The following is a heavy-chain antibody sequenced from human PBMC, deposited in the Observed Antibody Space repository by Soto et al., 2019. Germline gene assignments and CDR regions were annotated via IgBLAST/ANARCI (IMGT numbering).Heavy chain of an antibody. CDR1: GYTFTSYG. Sequence: ASVKVSCKSSGYTFTSYGISWVRQAPGQGLEWMGWISAYNGNTNYAQKLQGRVTMTTDTSTSTAYMELRSLRSDDTAVYYCARVLYCGGDCNDYFQHCGQGTLVTVSS. CDR2: ISAYNGNT. V-gene: IGHV1-18*01. D-gene: IGHD2-21*02. CDR3: ARVLYCGGDCNDYFQH. J-gene: IGHJ1*01.